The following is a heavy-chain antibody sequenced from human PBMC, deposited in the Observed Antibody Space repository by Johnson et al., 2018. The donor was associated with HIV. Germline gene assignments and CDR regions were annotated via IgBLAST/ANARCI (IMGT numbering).Heavy chain of an antibody. CDR2: IKSKTDGGTT. CDR3: TRVVVITQEK. CDR1: GFTFSYAW. Sequence: VQLVESGGGLVKPGGSLRLSCAASGFTFSYAWMNWVRQAPGKGLEWVGRIKSKTDGGTTDYAAPVKGRFSISRADSKNTLYLQMNNLKTEDTALYYCTRVVVITQEKWGQGTMVTVSS. V-gene: IGHV3-15*01. J-gene: IGHJ3*01. D-gene: IGHD3-22*01.